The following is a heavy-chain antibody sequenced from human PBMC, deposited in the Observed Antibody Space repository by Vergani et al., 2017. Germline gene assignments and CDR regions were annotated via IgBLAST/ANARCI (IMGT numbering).Heavy chain of an antibody. Sequence: QVQLQESGPGLVKPSETLSLTCTVSGGSISSYYWSWIRQPPGKGLEWIGYIYYSGSTNYNPSLKSRVTISVDTSKNQFSLKLSSVTAAVTAVYYCARHGSGSYGGNWFDPWGQGTLVTVSS. CDR3: ARHGSGSYGGNWFDP. V-gene: IGHV4-59*01. J-gene: IGHJ5*02. CDR1: GGSISSYY. CDR2: IYYSGST. D-gene: IGHD3-10*01.